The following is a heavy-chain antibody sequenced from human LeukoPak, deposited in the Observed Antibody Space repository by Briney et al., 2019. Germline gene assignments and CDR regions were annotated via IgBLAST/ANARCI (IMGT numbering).Heavy chain of an antibody. CDR3: AQGKGSGAFDI. Sequence: GESLNISCKGSGYSFTCYWIGWVRQMPGEGLGWMGIIYPGDSDTRYSPSFQGQVTISADKSISTAYLQWSSLKAADTAMYYCAQGKGSGAFDIWGQGTMVTVSS. J-gene: IGHJ3*02. D-gene: IGHD3-10*01. V-gene: IGHV5-51*01. CDR1: GYSFTCYW. CDR2: IYPGDSDT.